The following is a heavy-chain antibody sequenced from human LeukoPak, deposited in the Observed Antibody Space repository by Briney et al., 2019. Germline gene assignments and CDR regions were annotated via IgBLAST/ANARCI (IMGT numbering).Heavy chain of an antibody. V-gene: IGHV5-51*01. J-gene: IGHJ6*02. D-gene: IGHD1-26*01. CDR1: GLRFTSYW. CDR3: ARPSSGTYYGMDV. Sequence: GGSLQIFFYGSGLRFTSYWIAWVRQVSGKGLEWGGTIYPDDSESRYSPSSQGQVTISADKSIRTAYLKGSTLEASDTATYYCARPSSGTYYGMDVWGQGTTVTVSS. CDR2: IYPDDSES.